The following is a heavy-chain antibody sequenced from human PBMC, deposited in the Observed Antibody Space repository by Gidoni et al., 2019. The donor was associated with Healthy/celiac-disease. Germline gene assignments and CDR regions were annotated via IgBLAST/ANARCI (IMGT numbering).Heavy chain of an antibody. D-gene: IGHD3-22*01. Sequence: QVQLVESGGGVAQPGRPLRLPCAPPGFTFSRYAMRWVGQAPGKGLEWVAVISYDGSSKYYADSVKGRFTISRDNSKNTLYLQMNSLRTEDTAVYYCARPNYYDSSGYYPPDDYWGQGTLVTVSS. CDR1: GFTFSRYA. CDR2: ISYDGSSK. J-gene: IGHJ4*02. V-gene: IGHV3-30-3*01. CDR3: ARPNYYDSSGYYPPDDY.